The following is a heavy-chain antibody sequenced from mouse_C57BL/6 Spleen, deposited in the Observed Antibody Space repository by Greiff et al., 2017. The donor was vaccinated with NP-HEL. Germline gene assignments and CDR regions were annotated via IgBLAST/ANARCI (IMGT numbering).Heavy chain of an antibody. Sequence: QVQLQQPGAELVKPGASVKLSCKASGYTFTSYWMHWVKQRPGQGLEWIGMIHPNSGSTNYNEKFTSKATLTVDKSSSTAYMQLSRLTSEDSAVYYCARSGEGDDYDGWFAYWGQGTLVTVSA. CDR2: IHPNSGST. D-gene: IGHD2-4*01. J-gene: IGHJ3*01. CDR1: GYTFTSYW. V-gene: IGHV1-64*01. CDR3: ARSGEGDDYDGWFAY.